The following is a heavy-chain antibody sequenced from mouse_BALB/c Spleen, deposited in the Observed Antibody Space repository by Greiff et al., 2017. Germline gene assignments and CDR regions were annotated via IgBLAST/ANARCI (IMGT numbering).Heavy chain of an antibody. D-gene: IGHD2-4*01. CDR1: GYAFSSYW. CDR3: APMITTTGFAY. V-gene: IGHV1-80*01. J-gene: IGHJ3*01. Sequence: QVHVKQSGAELVRPGSSVKISCKASGYAFSSYWMNWVKQRPGQGLEWIGQIYPGDGDTNYNGKFKGKATLTADKSSSTAYMQLSSLTSEDSAVYFCAPMITTTGFAYWGQGTLVTVSA. CDR2: IYPGDGDT.